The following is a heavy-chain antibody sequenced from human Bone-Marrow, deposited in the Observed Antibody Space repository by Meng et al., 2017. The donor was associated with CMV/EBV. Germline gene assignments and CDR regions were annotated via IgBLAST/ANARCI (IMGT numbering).Heavy chain of an antibody. CDR2: IKQDGSEK. CDR3: AREITTIFGVVTTYYYYYGMDV. V-gene: IGHV3-7*01. Sequence: GESLKISCAASGFTFSGYWMSWVRQAPGKGLEWMANIKQDGSEKYYVDSVKGRFTISRDNAKNSLYLQMNSLRAEDTAVYYCAREITTIFGVVTTYYYYYGMDVWGQGTTVTVSS. J-gene: IGHJ6*02. D-gene: IGHD3-3*01. CDR1: GFTFSGYW.